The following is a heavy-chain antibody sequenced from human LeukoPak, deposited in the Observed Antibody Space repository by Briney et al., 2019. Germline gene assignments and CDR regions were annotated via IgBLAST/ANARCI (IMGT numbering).Heavy chain of an antibody. D-gene: IGHD3-22*01. CDR3: ARHEAYYYDSSGRYYFDY. Sequence: PSETLSLTCTVSGGSISSYYWSWIRQSPGKGLEWIGYIYYSGSTTYNPSLKSRVTISVDTSKNQFSLKLNSVTAADTAVYYCARHEAYYYDSSGRYYFDYWGQGTLVTVSS. J-gene: IGHJ4*02. CDR1: GGSISSYY. V-gene: IGHV4-59*01. CDR2: IYYSGST.